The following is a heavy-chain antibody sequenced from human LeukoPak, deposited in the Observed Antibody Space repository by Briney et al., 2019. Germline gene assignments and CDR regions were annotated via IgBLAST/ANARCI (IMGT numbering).Heavy chain of an antibody. Sequence: GASVKGSCKASGGTFSSYAISWVRQAPGQGLEWMGGIIPIFGTANYAQKFQGRVTITADKSTSTAYMELGSLRSEDTAVYYCARGGYSSSWYDYYYYYYMDVWGKGTTVTVSS. CDR2: IIPIFGTA. D-gene: IGHD6-13*01. CDR1: GGTFSSYA. CDR3: ARGGYSSSWYDYYYYYYMDV. J-gene: IGHJ6*03. V-gene: IGHV1-69*06.